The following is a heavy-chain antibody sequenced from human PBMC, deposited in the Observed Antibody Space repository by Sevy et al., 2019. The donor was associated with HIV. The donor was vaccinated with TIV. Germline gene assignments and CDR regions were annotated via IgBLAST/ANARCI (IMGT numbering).Heavy chain of an antibody. D-gene: IGHD3-3*02. V-gene: IGHV1-69*13. CDR3: ARASIPDPRNPTPIFLDY. CDR2: IIPIFGTA. J-gene: IGHJ4*02. Sequence: SVKVSCKASGGTFSSYAISWVRQAPGQGLEWMGGIIPIFGTANYSQKFQGRVTITADESTSTAYMELSSLRSEDTAVYYCARASIPDPRNPTPIFLDYWGQGTLVTVSS. CDR1: GGTFSSYA.